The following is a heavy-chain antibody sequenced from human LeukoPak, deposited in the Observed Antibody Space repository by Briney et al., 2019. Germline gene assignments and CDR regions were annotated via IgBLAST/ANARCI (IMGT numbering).Heavy chain of an antibody. V-gene: IGHV3-23*01. Sequence: GGSLRLSCAASGFTFSSYAMSWVRQAPGKGLEWVSAISGSGGSTYYADSVKGRFTISRDNSKNTLYLQMNSLRAEDTAVYYCAKGTATMIVVDTVLTPRIGSYWGQGTLVTVSS. D-gene: IGHD3-22*01. CDR2: ISGSGGST. CDR1: GFTFSSYA. J-gene: IGHJ4*02. CDR3: AKGTATMIVVDTVLTPRIGSY.